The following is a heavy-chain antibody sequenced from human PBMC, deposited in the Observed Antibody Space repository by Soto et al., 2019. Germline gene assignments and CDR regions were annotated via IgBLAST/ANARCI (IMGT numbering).Heavy chain of an antibody. CDR3: ARSKSPTPDITIFGVVTDYYFYYYIDG. Sequence: QVQLVQSGAEVKKPGASVKVSCKASGDTFTSYDICWVRQATGQGLERMGWMNPKSGNTGYAQQFQGRVTMTRNTSIITAYMELSSLRSEDTAVYYCARSKSPTPDITIFGVVTDYYFYYYIDGWGKGTTVTVSS. D-gene: IGHD3-3*01. J-gene: IGHJ6*03. CDR1: GDTFTSYD. V-gene: IGHV1-8*01. CDR2: MNPKSGNT.